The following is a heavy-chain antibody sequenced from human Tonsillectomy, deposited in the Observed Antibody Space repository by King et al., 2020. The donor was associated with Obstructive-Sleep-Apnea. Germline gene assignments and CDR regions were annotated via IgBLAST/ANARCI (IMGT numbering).Heavy chain of an antibody. V-gene: IGHV3-21*01. J-gene: IGHJ4*02. Sequence: VQLVESGGGLVKPGGSLRLSCAASGFTFSSYSMNWVRQAPGKGLEWVSSISSSSSYIYYADSVKGRFTISRDNAKNSLYLQMNSLRAEDTAVYYCARDRWEEDCSGGSCYVGNFDYWGQGTLVTVSS. CDR2: ISSSSSYI. D-gene: IGHD2-15*01. CDR3: ARDRWEEDCSGGSCYVGNFDY. CDR1: GFTFSSYS.